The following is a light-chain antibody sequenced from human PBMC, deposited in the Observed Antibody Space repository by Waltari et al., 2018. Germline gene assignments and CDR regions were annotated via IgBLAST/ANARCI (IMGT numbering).Light chain of an antibody. CDR1: QAIASF. CDR2: AAS. J-gene: IGKJ3*01. Sequence: AIRMTQSPSSFSASTGERVTTTCRASQAIASFLACYQQKPGKAPNLLIYAASTLQSGVPSRFSGSGSGTDFTLTISWLQSEDFATYYCQQYYNYPFTFGPGTKVDIK. V-gene: IGKV1-8*01. CDR3: QQYYNYPFT.